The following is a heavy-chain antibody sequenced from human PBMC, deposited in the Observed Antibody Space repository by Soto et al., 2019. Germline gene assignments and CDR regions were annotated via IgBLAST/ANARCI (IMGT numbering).Heavy chain of an antibody. CDR3: AQGQDDFWSGYFRPKLDYFEY. CDR1: GFTFSSYA. Sequence: PGGSLRLSCAASGFTFSSYAIHWVRQAPGKGLEWGAVISSDGSNKYHAASVQCRFTISRDNSKNRLYMQLQSLRAEDTAVYYCAQGQDDFWSGYFRPKLDYFEYCGPVT. D-gene: IGHD3-3*01. V-gene: IGHV3-30-3*01. CDR2: ISSDGSNK. J-gene: IGHJ4*02.